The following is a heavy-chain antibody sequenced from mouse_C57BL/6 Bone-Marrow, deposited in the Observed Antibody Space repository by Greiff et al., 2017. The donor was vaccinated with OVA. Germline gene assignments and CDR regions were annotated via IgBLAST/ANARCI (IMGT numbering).Heavy chain of an antibody. CDR2: IYPRSGNT. D-gene: IGHD1-3*01. CDR1: GYTFTSYG. CDR3: ARWRKGKVPSMDY. Sequence: VMLQQSGAELARPGASVKLSCKASGYTFTSYGISWVKQRTGQGLEWIGEIYPRSGNTYYNEKFKGKATLTADKSSSTAYMELRSLTSEDSAVYFCARWRKGKVPSMDYWGQGTSVTVSS. V-gene: IGHV1-81*01. J-gene: IGHJ4*01.